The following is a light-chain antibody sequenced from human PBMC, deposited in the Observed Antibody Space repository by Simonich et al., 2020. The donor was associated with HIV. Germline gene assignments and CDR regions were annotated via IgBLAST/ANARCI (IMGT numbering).Light chain of an antibody. Sequence: SYELTQPPSVSVSPGQTASITCSGGKLGDKYACWYQQKPGQSPVLVIYQDSKRPSGIPERFAGSNSGNTATLTISGTQAMDEADYYCQAWDSSTVLFGGGTKLTVL. CDR3: QAWDSSTVL. CDR2: QDS. J-gene: IGLJ2*01. V-gene: IGLV3-1*01. CDR1: KLGDKY.